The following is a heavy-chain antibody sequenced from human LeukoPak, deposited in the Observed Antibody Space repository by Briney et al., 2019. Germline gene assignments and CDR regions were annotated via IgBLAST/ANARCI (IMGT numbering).Heavy chain of an antibody. CDR2: ISSSSSYI. Sequence: GGSLRLSCAASGFTFSSYSLNWVRQAPGKGLEWVSSISSSSSYIYYADSVRGRFTISRDNAKNSLYLQMNSLRAEDTAVYYCAELGITMIGGVWGKGTTVTISS. V-gene: IGHV3-21*01. CDR1: GFTFSSYS. J-gene: IGHJ6*04. CDR3: AELGITMIGGV. D-gene: IGHD3-10*02.